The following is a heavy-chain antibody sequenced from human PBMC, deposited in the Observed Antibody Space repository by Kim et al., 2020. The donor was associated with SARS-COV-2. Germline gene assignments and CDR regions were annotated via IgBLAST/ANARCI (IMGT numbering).Heavy chain of an antibody. V-gene: IGHV3-23*01. D-gene: IGHD3-3*01. CDR2: T. CDR3: ARGGLTSGFDY. J-gene: IGHJ4*02. Sequence: THYAGSVMCRFTISRDSSRNTVFLQMNSLRADDTAVYYCARGGLTSGFDYWGQGTLVTVSS.